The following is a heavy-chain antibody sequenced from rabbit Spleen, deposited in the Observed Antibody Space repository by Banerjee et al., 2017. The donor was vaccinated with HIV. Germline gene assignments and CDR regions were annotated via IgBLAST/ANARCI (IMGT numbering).Heavy chain of an antibody. CDR2: IVDGDGTT. CDR1: GLDFSGDS. CDR3: ARDGISFVSTGWGLTRLDL. D-gene: IGHD4-1*01. Sequence: EESGGGLVKPGASLTLTCKASGLDFSGDSYDSYMCWVRQAPGKGPEWIACIVDGDGTTYYASWAKGRFTISRSTSLNTVTLQMTSLTAADTATYFCARDGISFVSTGWGLTRLDLWGPGTLVTVS. J-gene: IGHJ3*01. V-gene: IGHV1S47*01.